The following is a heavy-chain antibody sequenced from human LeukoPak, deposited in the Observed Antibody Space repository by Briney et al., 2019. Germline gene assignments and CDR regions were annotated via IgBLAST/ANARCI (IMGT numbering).Heavy chain of an antibody. V-gene: IGHV4-30-4*01. CDR2: IYYSGST. D-gene: IGHD3-3*02. Sequence: SETLSLTCTVSGGSISSGDYYWSWIRQPPGKGLEWIGYIYYSGSTYYNPSLKSRVTISVDTSKNQFSLKLSSVTAADTAVYYCARDWAFGAFDIWGQGTMVTVSS. CDR3: ARDWAFGAFDI. CDR1: GGSISSGDYY. J-gene: IGHJ3*02.